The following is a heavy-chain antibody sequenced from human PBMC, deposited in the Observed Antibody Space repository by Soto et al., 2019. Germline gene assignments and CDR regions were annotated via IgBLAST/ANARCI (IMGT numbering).Heavy chain of an antibody. Sequence: ASVKVSCKASGYTFTSYGISWVRQAPGQGLEWMGWISAYNGNTNYAQKLQGRVTMTTDTSTSTAYMELRSLRSDDTAVYYCARGVITFFGVAESCDPWGKGPLVPVSS. CDR3: ARGVITFFGVAESCDP. J-gene: IGHJ5*02. V-gene: IGHV1-18*01. CDR2: ISAYNGNT. CDR1: GYTFTSYG. D-gene: IGHD3-3*01.